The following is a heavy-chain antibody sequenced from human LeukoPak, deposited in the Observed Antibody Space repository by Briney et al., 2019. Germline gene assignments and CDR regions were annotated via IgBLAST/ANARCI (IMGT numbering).Heavy chain of an antibody. V-gene: IGHV4-39*07. CDR2: IYYSGST. CDR1: GGSISSSSYY. Sequence: SETLSLTCTVSGGSISSSSYYWGWIRQPPGKGLEWIGSIYYSGSTYYNPSLKSRVTISVDTSKNQFSLKLSSVTAADTAVYYCAREIAVAAYYYYYMDVWGKGTTVTVSS. D-gene: IGHD6-19*01. CDR3: AREIAVAAYYYYYMDV. J-gene: IGHJ6*03.